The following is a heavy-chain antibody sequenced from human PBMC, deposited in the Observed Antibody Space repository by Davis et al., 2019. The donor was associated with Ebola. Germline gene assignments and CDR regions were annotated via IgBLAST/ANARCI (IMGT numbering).Heavy chain of an antibody. V-gene: IGHV3-23*01. CDR3: AKMSYYGSGSYFALFDY. Sequence: SCAASVFTFSSHVMSWVRQAPGKGLEWVPAMSGVGGSTYYADSVKGRYTISRDNSKNTLYLQMNSLRAEDTAVYYCAKMSYYGSGSYFALFDYWGQGTLVTVSS. J-gene: IGHJ4*02. CDR2: MSGVGGST. CDR1: VFTFSSHV. D-gene: IGHD3-10*01.